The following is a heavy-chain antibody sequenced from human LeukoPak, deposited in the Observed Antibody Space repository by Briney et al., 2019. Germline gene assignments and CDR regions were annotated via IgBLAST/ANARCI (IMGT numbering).Heavy chain of an antibody. V-gene: IGHV3-21*01. Sequence: PGGSLRLSCAASGFTFSSYSMNWVRQAPGKGLEWVSSISGTSIYIRYADSVKGRFTISRDNAKNSLFLQMHSLRAEDTAVYYCAREYRDIMATTYDCWGQGTLVTVSS. CDR2: ISGTSIYI. J-gene: IGHJ4*02. D-gene: IGHD5-12*01. CDR1: GFTFSSYS. CDR3: AREYRDIMATTYDC.